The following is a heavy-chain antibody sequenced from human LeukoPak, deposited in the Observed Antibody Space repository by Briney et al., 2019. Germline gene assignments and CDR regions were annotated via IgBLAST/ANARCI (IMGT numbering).Heavy chain of an antibody. V-gene: IGHV3-33*01. Sequence: PGGSLRLSCAASGFIFSNYDMHWLRQAPGKGLEWVAVIWYDGSNKYYADSVKGRFTISRDNSENTLYLQMNSLRVEDTAVYYCARGDPTVTTKQNFDYWGQGTLVTVSS. J-gene: IGHJ4*02. CDR3: ARGDPTVTTKQNFDY. CDR2: IWYDGSNK. CDR1: GFIFSNYD. D-gene: IGHD4-17*01.